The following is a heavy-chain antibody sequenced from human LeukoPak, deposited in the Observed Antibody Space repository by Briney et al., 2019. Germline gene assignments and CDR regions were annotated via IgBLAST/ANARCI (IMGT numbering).Heavy chain of an antibody. D-gene: IGHD6-19*01. CDR3: ARRDISSGWSFDY. V-gene: IGHV4-4*07. Sequence: PSETLSLTCTVSGGSISNYHWSWIRQPAGKGLEWIGQIHTSGSTNYNPPLKSRVTMSIDTTEDQVSLTIRSVTAADTAFYYCARRDISSGWSFDYWASEPWSPSPQ. CDR1: GGSISNYH. CDR2: IHTSGST. J-gene: IGHJ4*02.